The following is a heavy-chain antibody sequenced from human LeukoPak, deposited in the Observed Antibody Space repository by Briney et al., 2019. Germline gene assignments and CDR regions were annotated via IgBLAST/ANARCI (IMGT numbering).Heavy chain of an antibody. CDR2: INPNSGGT. V-gene: IGHV1-2*02. D-gene: IGHD2-2*01. CDR1: GYTFTGYY. J-gene: IGHJ5*02. Sequence: ASVKVSCKASGYTFTGYYMHWVRQAPGQGLEWMGWINPNSGGTNYAQKFQGRVTMTRDTSTSTAYMELRSLRSDDTAVYYCARFVPAVEFDPWGQGTLVTVSS. CDR3: ARFVPAVEFDP.